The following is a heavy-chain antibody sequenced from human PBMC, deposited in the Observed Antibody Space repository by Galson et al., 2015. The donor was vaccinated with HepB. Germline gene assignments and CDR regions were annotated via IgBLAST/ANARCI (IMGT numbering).Heavy chain of an antibody. CDR1: GGSITSSY. Sequence: ETLSLTCTVSGGSITSSYWSRIRQPPGKGLEWIGFTYYTGNIHYNPSLSSRVTISIGTSKNQFSLRLTSVTAADTAVYYCAKGGDSGILVHAFDIWGQGTMVAVPS. D-gene: IGHD2-21*02. CDR3: AKGGDSGILVHAFDI. J-gene: IGHJ3*02. V-gene: IGHV4-59*01. CDR2: TYYTGNI.